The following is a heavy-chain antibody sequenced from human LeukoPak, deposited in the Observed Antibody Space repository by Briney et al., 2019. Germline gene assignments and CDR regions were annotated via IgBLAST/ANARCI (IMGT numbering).Heavy chain of an antibody. V-gene: IGHV3-30*02. CDR3: AKEYCSSTSCYNWFDP. CDR1: GFTFSSYG. Sequence: GGSLRLSCAASGFTFSSYGMHWVRQAPGKGLEWVAFIRYDGSNKYYADSVKGRFTISRDNSKNTLYLQMNSLRAEDTAVCYCAKEYCSSTSCYNWFDPWGQGTLVTVSS. D-gene: IGHD2-2*01. J-gene: IGHJ5*02. CDR2: IRYDGSNK.